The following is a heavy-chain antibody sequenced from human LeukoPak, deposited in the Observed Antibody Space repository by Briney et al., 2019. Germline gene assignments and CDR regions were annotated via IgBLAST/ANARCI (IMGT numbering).Heavy chain of an antibody. CDR1: GFTFSSYS. CDR2: ISSSSSYI. Sequence: GGSLRLSCAASGFTFSSYSMNWVRQAPGKGLEWVSSISSSSSYIYYADSVKGRFTISRDNAKNSLYLQMNSLRAEDTAVYYCAREISPHGAFDIWGQGTMVTVSS. J-gene: IGHJ3*02. V-gene: IGHV3-21*01. CDR3: AREISPHGAFDI.